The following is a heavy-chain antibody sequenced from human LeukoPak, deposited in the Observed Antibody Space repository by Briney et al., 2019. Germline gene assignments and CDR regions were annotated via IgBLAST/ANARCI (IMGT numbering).Heavy chain of an antibody. Sequence: GSLRLSCAASGFTVSSNHMSWVRQAPGKGLEWVSIIYSGGSVYYADSVKGRFTISRDDSQNTLYLQMNSLRADDTAVYYCASGSRPYSSPDSWGQGALVTVSS. J-gene: IGHJ4*02. D-gene: IGHD6-13*01. CDR2: IYSGGSV. CDR1: GFTVSSNH. CDR3: ASGSRPYSSPDS. V-gene: IGHV3-53*01.